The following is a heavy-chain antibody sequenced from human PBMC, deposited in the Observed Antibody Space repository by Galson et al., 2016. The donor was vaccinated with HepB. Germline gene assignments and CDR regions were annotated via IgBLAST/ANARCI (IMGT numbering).Heavy chain of an antibody. V-gene: IGHV1-18*04. CDR2: ISAYNAYR. D-gene: IGHD2-21*02. Sequence: SVKVSCKASGYTFTSYGIGWVRQAPGQGLEWMGWISAYNAYRDDTQTLPGRVTMTTDKSTSTAYMELSSLRSDDTAGDYCAGSGDGNCLESWGQGTLVTVSS. J-gene: IGHJ5*01. CDR3: AGSGDGNCLES. CDR1: GYTFTSYG.